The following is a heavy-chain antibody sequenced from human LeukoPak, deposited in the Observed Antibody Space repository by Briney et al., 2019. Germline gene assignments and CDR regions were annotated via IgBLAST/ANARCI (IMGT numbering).Heavy chain of an antibody. Sequence: GASVKVSCKASGFTFTSSAVQWVRQARGQRLEWIGWIVVGSGNTNYAQKFQERVTITRDMSTSTAYMELSSLRSEDTAVYYCAAGPDNSYCGGDCFYFQHWGQGTLVTVSS. J-gene: IGHJ1*01. CDR2: IVVGSGNT. CDR3: AAGPDNSYCGGDCFYFQH. D-gene: IGHD2-21*02. CDR1: GFTFTSSA. V-gene: IGHV1-58*01.